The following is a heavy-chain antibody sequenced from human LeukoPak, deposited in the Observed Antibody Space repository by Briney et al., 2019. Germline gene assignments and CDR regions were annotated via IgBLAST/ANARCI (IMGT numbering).Heavy chain of an antibody. CDR2: ITRNSGII. CDR1: QFTFEDYA. Sequence: GGSLRLSCAASQFTFEDYAMHWVRQVPGKGLEWVSGITRNSGIIAYADSVKGRFTISRDNANKSLYLHMNSLGPEDTAFYYCAKDILGTTSDAFDIWGQGAMVIVSS. D-gene: IGHD1-7*01. V-gene: IGHV3-9*01. CDR3: AKDILGTTSDAFDI. J-gene: IGHJ3*02.